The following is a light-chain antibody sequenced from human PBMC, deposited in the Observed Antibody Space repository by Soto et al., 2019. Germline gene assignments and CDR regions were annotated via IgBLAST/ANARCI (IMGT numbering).Light chain of an antibody. J-gene: IGKJ1*01. CDR2: KAS. CDR1: QSISSW. V-gene: IGKV1-5*03. CDR3: QQYNSYST. Sequence: DIQMTQTPSTVSASVGDRVTISFRASQSISSWLAWYQQKPGKAPKLLIYKASSLESGVPSRFSGSGSGTEFTLTSSSLQPDDFATYYCQQYNSYSTFGQGAKVDI.